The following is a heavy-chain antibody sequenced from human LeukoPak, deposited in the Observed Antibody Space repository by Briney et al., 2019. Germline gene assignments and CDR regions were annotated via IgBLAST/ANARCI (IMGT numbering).Heavy chain of an antibody. CDR2: IYYSGGT. CDR3: ARDGYYGSGLDY. CDR1: GGSISSYY. J-gene: IGHJ4*02. Sequence: SETLSLTCTVSGGSISSYYWSWIRQPPGKGLESIGYIYYSGGTNYNPSLKSRVTIPLDTSKNQFSLKLSSVTAADTAVYYCARDGYYGSGLDYWGQGTLVTVSS. V-gene: IGHV4-59*01. D-gene: IGHD3-10*01.